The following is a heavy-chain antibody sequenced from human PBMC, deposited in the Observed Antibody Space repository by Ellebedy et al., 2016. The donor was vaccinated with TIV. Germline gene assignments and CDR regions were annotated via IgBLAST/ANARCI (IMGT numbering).Heavy chain of an antibody. V-gene: IGHV3-21*01. CDR1: EFTFSTYS. Sequence: GESLKISCAASEFTFSTYSMNWVRQAPGKGLEWVSSISSTSTYIFYADSVKGRFTVSRDNAKNSLYLQMNSLRDEDTAVYYCARDNTFDYWGQGTLVTVSS. CDR3: ARDNTFDY. J-gene: IGHJ4*02. CDR2: ISSTSTYI.